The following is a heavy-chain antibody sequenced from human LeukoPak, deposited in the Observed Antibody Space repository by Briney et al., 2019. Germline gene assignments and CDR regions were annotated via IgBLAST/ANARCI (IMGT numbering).Heavy chain of an antibody. CDR3: ARDPYSSSWYSYYYYGMDV. V-gene: IGHV1-46*01. CDR1: GYTFTSYY. D-gene: IGHD6-13*01. CDR2: INPSGGST. Sequence: ASVKVSCKASGYTFTSYYMHWVRQAPRQGLEWMGIINPSGGSTSYAQKFQGRVTMTRDTSTSTVYMELSSLRSEDTAVYYCARDPYSSSWYSYYYYGMDVWGQGTTVTVSS. J-gene: IGHJ6*02.